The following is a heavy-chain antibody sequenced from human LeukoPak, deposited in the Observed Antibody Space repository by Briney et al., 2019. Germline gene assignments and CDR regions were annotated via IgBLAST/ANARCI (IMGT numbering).Heavy chain of an antibody. CDR3: ARDAAIFDSSGYYYLW. Sequence: ASVKVSCKASGGTFSRAGISWVRQAPGQGLERVGGIITILGTSNYAQKFQGRVTITADESTSTAYIELTSLRFEDTAIYYCARDAAIFDSSGYYYLWWGQGTLVTVSS. D-gene: IGHD3-22*01. CDR2: IITILGTS. J-gene: IGHJ4*02. V-gene: IGHV1-69*13. CDR1: GGTFSRAG.